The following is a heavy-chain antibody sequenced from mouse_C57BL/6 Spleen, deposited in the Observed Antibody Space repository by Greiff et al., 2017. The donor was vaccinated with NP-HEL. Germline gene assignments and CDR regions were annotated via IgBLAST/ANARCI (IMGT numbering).Heavy chain of an antibody. V-gene: IGHV1-4*01. Sequence: QVQLKESGAELARPGASVKMSCKASGYTFTSYTMHWVKQRPGQGLEWIGYINPSSGYTKYNQKFKDKATLTADKSSSTAYMQLSSLTSEDSAVYYCARSDVADYYGSTYAMDYWGQGTSVTVSS. CDR2: INPSSGYT. D-gene: IGHD1-1*01. CDR1: GYTFTSYT. CDR3: ARSDVADYYGSTYAMDY. J-gene: IGHJ4*01.